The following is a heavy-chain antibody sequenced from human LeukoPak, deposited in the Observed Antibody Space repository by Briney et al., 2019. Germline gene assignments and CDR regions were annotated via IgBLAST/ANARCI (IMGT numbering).Heavy chain of an antibody. Sequence: SETLSFTCAVYGGSSSGFYWSWIRQPPGKGLEWIGYIYDGGTTKYNPSLRSRVSISADTSKSQFSVNLRSVTAADTAVYYCARQSRVGGTCFDYWGQGALVTVSS. J-gene: IGHJ4*02. CDR1: GGSSSGFY. CDR2: IYDGGTT. D-gene: IGHD1-1*01. CDR3: ARQSRVGGTCFDY. V-gene: IGHV4-59*01.